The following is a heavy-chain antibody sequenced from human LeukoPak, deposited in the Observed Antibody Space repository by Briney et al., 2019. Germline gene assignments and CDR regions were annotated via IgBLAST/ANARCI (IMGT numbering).Heavy chain of an antibody. CDR3: ARVAARHVRRTYYMDV. Sequence: MPSETLSLTCAVYGGSFSGYYWSWIRQPPGKGLEWIGEINHSGSTNYNPSLKSRVTISVDTSKNQFSLKLSSVTAADTAVYYCARVAARHVRRTYYMDVWGKGTTVTVSS. J-gene: IGHJ6*03. V-gene: IGHV4-34*01. D-gene: IGHD6-6*01. CDR2: INHSGST. CDR1: GGSFSGYY.